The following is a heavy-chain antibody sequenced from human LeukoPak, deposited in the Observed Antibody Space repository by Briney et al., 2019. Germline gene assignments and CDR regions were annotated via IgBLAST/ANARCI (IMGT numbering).Heavy chain of an antibody. D-gene: IGHD2-2*01. Sequence: SSETLSLTCTVSGGSISSSSYYWGWIRQPPGKGLEWIGSICYSGSTYYNPSLKSRVTISVDTSKNQFSLKLSSVTAADTAVYYCARGRYCSSTSCYLAYYYYYYGMDVWGQGTTVTVSS. CDR2: ICYSGST. J-gene: IGHJ6*02. V-gene: IGHV4-39*01. CDR3: ARGRYCSSTSCYLAYYYYYYGMDV. CDR1: GGSISSSSYY.